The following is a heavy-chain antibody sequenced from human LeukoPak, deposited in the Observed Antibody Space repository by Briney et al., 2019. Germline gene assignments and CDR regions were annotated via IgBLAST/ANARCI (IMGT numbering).Heavy chain of an antibody. CDR2: ILGDGSVT. J-gene: IGHJ4*02. CDR3: PNYAMVPARGY. Sequence: GGSLRLAWAASGFTLGNDWMDSVRQAPGRGLGCGAGILGDGSVTTYADSVKGRFTVDRDNAQNSLYLEMNSLRVADTAVYYCPNYAMVPARGYWGQGTLVTVSS. D-gene: IGHD4/OR15-4a*01. CDR1: GFTLGNDW. V-gene: IGHV3-74*03.